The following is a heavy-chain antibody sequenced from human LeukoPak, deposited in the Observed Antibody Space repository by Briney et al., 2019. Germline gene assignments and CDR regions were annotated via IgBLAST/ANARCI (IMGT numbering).Heavy chain of an antibody. CDR2: INHSGST. CDR3: ARGQNWGSYFDY. Sequence: SETLSLTCAVYGGSFSGYYWSWVRQPPGKGLEWIGEINHSGSTNYNPSLKSRVTISVDTSKNQFSLKLSSVTAADTAVYYCARGQNWGSYFDYWGQGTLVTVSS. D-gene: IGHD7-27*01. J-gene: IGHJ4*02. CDR1: GGSFSGYY. V-gene: IGHV4-34*01.